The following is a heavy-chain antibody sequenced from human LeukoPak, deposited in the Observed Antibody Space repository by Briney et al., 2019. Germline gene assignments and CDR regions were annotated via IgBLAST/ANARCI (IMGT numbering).Heavy chain of an antibody. V-gene: IGHV3-30*02. J-gene: IGHJ4*02. CDR1: GFTFSSYG. CDR2: IRYDGSNK. CDR3: AKDYWYSSSHLDY. D-gene: IGHD6-13*01. Sequence: GGSLGLSCAASGFTFSSYGMHWVRQAPGKGLEWVAFIRYDGSNKYYADSVKGRFTISRDNSKNTLYLQMNSLRAEDTAVYYCAKDYWYSSSHLDYWGQGTLVTVSS.